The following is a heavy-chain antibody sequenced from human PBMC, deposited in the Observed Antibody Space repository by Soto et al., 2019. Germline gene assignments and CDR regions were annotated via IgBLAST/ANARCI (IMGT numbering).Heavy chain of an antibody. D-gene: IGHD3-10*01. CDR3: ARGAGAYGSGSLGMDV. CDR2: IYYSGST. J-gene: IGHJ6*02. CDR1: GGSISSSSYY. Sequence: SETLSLTCTVSGGSISSSSYYWGWIRQPPGKGLEWIGSIYYSGSTYYNPSLKSRVTISVDTSKNQFSLKLSSVTAADTAVYYCARGAGAYGSGSLGMDVWGQGTTVTVSS. V-gene: IGHV4-39*01.